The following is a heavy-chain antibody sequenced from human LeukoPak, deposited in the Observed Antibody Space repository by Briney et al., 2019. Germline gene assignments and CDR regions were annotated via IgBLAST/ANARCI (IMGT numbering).Heavy chain of an antibody. CDR1: GGSVSSYY. D-gene: IGHD2-8*01. CDR2: TYGSGST. Sequence: SETLSLTCTVSGGSVSSYYWSWIRQSPGKGLEWIGYTYGSGSTNYNPSLKSRVTISVDTSKAHFSLELSSVTAADTAVYYCARHHCTHGVCYYGMDVWGQGTTVTVSS. J-gene: IGHJ6*02. V-gene: IGHV4-59*02. CDR3: ARHHCTHGVCYYGMDV.